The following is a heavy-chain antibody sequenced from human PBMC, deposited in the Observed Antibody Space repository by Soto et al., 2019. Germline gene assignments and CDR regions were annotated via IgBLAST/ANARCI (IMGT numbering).Heavy chain of an antibody. V-gene: IGHV4-31*03. D-gene: IGHD1-1*01. CDR2: TSNSGST. CDR1: GGSITSSGYY. J-gene: IGHJ4*02. Sequence: QVQLQESGPGLVKPSQTLSLTCTVSGGSITSSGYYWSWIRQHPGEGLEWIGFTSNSGSTSYNPSXKXGVTISVVSSSNQFSLNLKSVTAADPVVYYCARGGGSTNVDYWGQGTLVNVSP. CDR3: ARGGGSTNVDY.